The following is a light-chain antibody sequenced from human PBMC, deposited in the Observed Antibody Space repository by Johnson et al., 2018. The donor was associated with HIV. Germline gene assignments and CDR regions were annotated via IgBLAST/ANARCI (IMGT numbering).Light chain of an antibody. CDR2: ENN. CDR1: SSNIGNNY. Sequence: HSALTQPPSVSVAPGQKVTISCSGSSSNIGNNYVSWYQQLPGTAPKLLIYENNKRPSGIPDRFSGSKSGTSATLGITGLQTGDEADYYCGTWDSSLSAYVFGTGTKFTVL. CDR3: GTWDSSLSAYV. V-gene: IGLV1-51*02. J-gene: IGLJ1*01.